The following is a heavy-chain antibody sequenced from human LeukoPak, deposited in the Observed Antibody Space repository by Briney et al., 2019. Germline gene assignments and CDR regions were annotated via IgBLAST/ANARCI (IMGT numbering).Heavy chain of an antibody. V-gene: IGHV1-8*01. J-gene: IGHJ6*03. Sequence: GASVKVSCKASGYTFTSYDINWVRQATGQGLEWMGWRNPNSGNTGYAQKFQGRVTMTRNTSISTAYMELSSLRSEDTAVYYCARGRRTRYYDSSGYSPYYYYMDVWGKGTTVTVSS. CDR1: GYTFTSYD. CDR2: RNPNSGNT. CDR3: ARGRRTRYYDSSGYSPYYYYMDV. D-gene: IGHD3-22*01.